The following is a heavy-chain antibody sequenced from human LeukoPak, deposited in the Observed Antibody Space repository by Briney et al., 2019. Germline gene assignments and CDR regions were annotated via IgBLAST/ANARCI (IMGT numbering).Heavy chain of an antibody. CDR3: AREGPLRRFGELWDY. V-gene: IGHV1-2*02. J-gene: IGHJ4*02. CDR2: INPNSGGT. Sequence: GASVKVSCKASGYTFTGYYMHWVRQAPGQGLEWMGWINPNSGGTNYAQKFQGRVTMTRDTSISTAYMELSRLRSDDTAVYYCAREGPLRRFGELWDYWGQGTLVTVSS. CDR1: GYTFTGYY. D-gene: IGHD3-10*01.